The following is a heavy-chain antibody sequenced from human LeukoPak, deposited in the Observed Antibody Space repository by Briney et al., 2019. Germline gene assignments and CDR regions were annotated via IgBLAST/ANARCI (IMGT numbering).Heavy chain of an antibody. Sequence: ASVKVSCKVSGYTLTEVSMHWVRQAPGKGLEWMGGFDPEDGETIYAQKFQGRVTMTDDTSTDTAYMELSSLRSEDTAVYYCATLPGIVDVYYYYYMDVWGKGTTVTVSS. V-gene: IGHV1-24*01. J-gene: IGHJ6*03. CDR3: ATLPGIVDVYYYYYMDV. D-gene: IGHD1-26*01. CDR1: GYTLTEVS. CDR2: FDPEDGET.